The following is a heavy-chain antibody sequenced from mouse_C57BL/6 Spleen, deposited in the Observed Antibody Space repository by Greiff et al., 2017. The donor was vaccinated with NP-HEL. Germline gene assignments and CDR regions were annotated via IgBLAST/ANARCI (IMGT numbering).Heavy chain of an antibody. V-gene: IGHV1-4*01. CDR2: INPSSGYT. D-gene: IGHD2-1*01. CDR1: GYTFTSYT. CDR3: ARSYYGNQRDAMDY. J-gene: IGHJ4*01. Sequence: QVQLKQSGAELARPGASVKMSCKASGYTFTSYTMHWVKQRPGQGLEWIGYINPSSGYTKYNQKFKDKATLTADKSSSTAYMQLSSLTSEDSAVYYCARSYYGNQRDAMDYWGQGTSVTVSS.